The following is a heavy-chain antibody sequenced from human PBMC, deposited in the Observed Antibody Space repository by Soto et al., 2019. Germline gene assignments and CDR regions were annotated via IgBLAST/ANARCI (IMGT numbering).Heavy chain of an antibody. V-gene: IGHV1-3*01. D-gene: IGHD2-15*01. J-gene: IGHJ4*02. CDR2: INAGNGKT. CDR1: GYTFTSYA. Sequence: ASVKVSCKASGYTFTSYAMHWVRQAPGQRLEWMGWINAGNGKTKYAQKLQGRVTITTDTSTSTAYMELSSLRSEDTAVYYCARESRYCSGGSCYFLPGIDYWGQGTLVTVSS. CDR3: ARESRYCSGGSCYFLPGIDY.